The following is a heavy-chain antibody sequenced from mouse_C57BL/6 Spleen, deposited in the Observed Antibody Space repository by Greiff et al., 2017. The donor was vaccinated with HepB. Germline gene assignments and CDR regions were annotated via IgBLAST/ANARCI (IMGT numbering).Heavy chain of an antibody. Sequence: EVNVVESGEGLVKPGGSLKLSCAASGFTFSSYAMSWVRQTPEKRLEWVAYISSGCDYIYYADTVKGRFTISRENDRNTHYLQMSSLKSEDTAIYYCTRVYYGSSYDFAYWGQGTLVTVSA. J-gene: IGHJ3*01. CDR3: TRVYYGSSYDFAY. CDR1: GFTFSSYA. CDR2: ISSGCDYI. V-gene: IGHV5-9-1*02. D-gene: IGHD1-1*01.